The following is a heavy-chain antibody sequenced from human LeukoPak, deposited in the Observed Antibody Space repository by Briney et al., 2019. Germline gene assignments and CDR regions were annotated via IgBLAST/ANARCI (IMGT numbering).Heavy chain of an antibody. Sequence: GGSLRLSCVASGFTFSDAWMSWVRQAPGKVLEWVGRIKSKIDGGTIDYGAPVKGRFTISRDDSRDALYLQMNSLKTEDTAVYYCTTRRQDGCWGQGTLVTVS. J-gene: IGHJ4*02. CDR2: IKSKIDGGTI. D-gene: IGHD6-25*01. V-gene: IGHV3-15*01. CDR3: TTRRQDGC. CDR1: GFTFSDAW.